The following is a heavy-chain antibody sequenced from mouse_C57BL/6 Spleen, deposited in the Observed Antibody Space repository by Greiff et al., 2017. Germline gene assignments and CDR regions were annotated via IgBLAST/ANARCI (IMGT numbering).Heavy chain of an antibody. V-gene: IGHV1-64*01. CDR2: IHPNSGST. CDR1: GYTFTSYW. Sequence: VQLQQPGAELVKPGASVKLSCKASGYTFTSYWMHWVKQRPGQGLEWIGMIHPNSGSTNYNEKFKSKATLTVDKSSSTAYMQLSSLTSEDSAVYYCARGYYYGSSENAMDYWGQGTSVTVSS. D-gene: IGHD1-1*01. J-gene: IGHJ4*01. CDR3: ARGYYYGSSENAMDY.